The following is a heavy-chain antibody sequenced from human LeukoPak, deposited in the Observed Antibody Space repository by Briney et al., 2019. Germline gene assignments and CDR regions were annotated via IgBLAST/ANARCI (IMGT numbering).Heavy chain of an antibody. D-gene: IGHD6-19*01. Sequence: PSETLSLTCTVSGGSISSGGYYWSWIRQHPGKGLEWIGYIYYSGSTYYNPSLKSRVTISVDTSKNQFSLKLSSVTAADTAVYYRARGAFEEWLVEHWGQGTLVTVSS. CDR3: ARGAFEEWLVEH. CDR1: GGSISSGGYY. CDR2: IYYSGST. J-gene: IGHJ1*01. V-gene: IGHV4-31*03.